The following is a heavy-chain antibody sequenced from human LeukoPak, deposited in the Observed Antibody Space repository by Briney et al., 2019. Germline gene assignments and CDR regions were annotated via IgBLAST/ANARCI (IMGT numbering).Heavy chain of an antibody. Sequence: TSETLSLTCTVSGGSISSYYWSWVRQPPGKGLEWIGYIYYSGSTNYNPSLKSRVTISVDTSKNQFSLKLSSVTAADTAVYYCARGNRDGYNLFAYFDYWGQGTLVTVSS. CDR2: IYYSGST. CDR3: ARGNRDGYNLFAYFDY. J-gene: IGHJ4*02. V-gene: IGHV4-59*08. D-gene: IGHD5-24*01. CDR1: GGSISSYY.